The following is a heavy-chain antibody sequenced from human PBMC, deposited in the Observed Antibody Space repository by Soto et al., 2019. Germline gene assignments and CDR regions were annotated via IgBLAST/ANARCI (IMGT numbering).Heavy chain of an antibody. CDR2: ISSSSSYI. CDR3: ARGIVVVVAATKGGGMDV. J-gene: IGHJ6*02. Sequence: ESGGGLVKPGGSLRLSCAASGFTFSSYSMNWVRQAPGKGLEWVSSISSSSSYIYYADSVKGRFTISRDNAKNSLYLQMNSLRAEDTAVYYCARGIVVVVAATKGGGMDVWGQGTTVTVSS. V-gene: IGHV3-21*01. D-gene: IGHD2-15*01. CDR1: GFTFSSYS.